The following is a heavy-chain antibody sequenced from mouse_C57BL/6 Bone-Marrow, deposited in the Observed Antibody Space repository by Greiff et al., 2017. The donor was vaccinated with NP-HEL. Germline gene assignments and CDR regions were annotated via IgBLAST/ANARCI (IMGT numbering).Heavy chain of an antibody. CDR3: ARRLRREDWFAY. J-gene: IGHJ3*01. D-gene: IGHD2-12*01. CDR2: INSDGGST. Sequence: EVKLVESGGGLVQPGDSLKLSCESNEYEFPSHDMSWVRKTPEKRLELVAAINSDGGSTYYPDTMERRFIISRDNTKKTLYLQMSSLRSEDTALYYCARRLRREDWFAYWGQGTLVTVSA. CDR1: EYEFPSHD. V-gene: IGHV5-2*03.